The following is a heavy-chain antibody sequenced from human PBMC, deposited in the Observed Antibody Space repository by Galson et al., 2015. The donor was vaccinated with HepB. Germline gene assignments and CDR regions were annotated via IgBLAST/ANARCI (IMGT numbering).Heavy chain of an antibody. CDR1: GYTFTSYA. CDR2: INAGNGNT. J-gene: IGHJ5*02. CDR3: ARSPRGDYDWFDP. V-gene: IGHV1-3*01. Sequence: SCKASGYTFTSYAMHWVRQAPGQRLEWMGWINAGNGNTKYSQKFQGRVTITRDTSASTAYMELSSLRSEDTAVYYCARSPRGDYDWFDPWGQGTLVTVSS. D-gene: IGHD4-17*01.